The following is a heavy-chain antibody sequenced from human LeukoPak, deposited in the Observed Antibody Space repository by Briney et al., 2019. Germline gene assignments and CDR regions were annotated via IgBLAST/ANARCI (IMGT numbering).Heavy chain of an antibody. CDR1: GFTFSSYS. J-gene: IGHJ3*02. V-gene: IGHV3-21*01. CDR3: ARDRGWLQGRGDAFDI. CDR2: ISSSSSYI. D-gene: IGHD5-24*01. Sequence: PGRSLRLSCAASGFTFSSYSMNWVRQAPGKGLEWVSSISSSSSYIYYADSVKGRFTISRDNAKNSLYLQMNSLRAEDTAVYYCARDRGWLQGRGDAFDIWGQGTMVTVSS.